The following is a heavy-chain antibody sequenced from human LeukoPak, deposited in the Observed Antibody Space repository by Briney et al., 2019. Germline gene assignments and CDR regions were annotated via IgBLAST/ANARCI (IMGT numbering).Heavy chain of an antibody. D-gene: IGHD2-21*02. V-gene: IGHV3-23*01. CDR3: AKDPIAYCGGDCYSGGWFDP. Sequence: PGGSLRLSCVVSGFTFSSYAMSWVRQAPGKGLEWVSGISGSGGSTYYADSVKGRFTISRDNSKNTLYLQMNSLRAEDTAVYYCAKDPIAYCGGDCYSGGWFDPWGQGTLVTVSS. CDR1: GFTFSSYA. J-gene: IGHJ5*02. CDR2: ISGSGGST.